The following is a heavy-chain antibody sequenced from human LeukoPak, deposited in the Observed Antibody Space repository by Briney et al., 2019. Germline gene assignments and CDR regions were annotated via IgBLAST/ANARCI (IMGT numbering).Heavy chain of an antibody. Sequence: SETLSLTCTVSGGSISGSGYYWGWIRQPPGKGLEWIGSIYYSGSTYYNPSLKSRVTISVDTSKNQFPLRLSSVTAADTAVYYCARGRVWGQGPLVTVSS. CDR2: IYYSGST. CDR1: GGSISGSGYY. J-gene: IGHJ4*02. V-gene: IGHV4-39*01. CDR3: ARGRV.